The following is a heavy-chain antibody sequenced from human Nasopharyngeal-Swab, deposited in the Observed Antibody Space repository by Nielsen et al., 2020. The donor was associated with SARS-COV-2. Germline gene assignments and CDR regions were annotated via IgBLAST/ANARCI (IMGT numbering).Heavy chain of an antibody. CDR1: GGTFSSYA. V-gene: IGHV1-69*13. CDR2: IIPIFGTA. CDR3: ARGRSTVSTYYYGMDV. Sequence: SVKVSCKASGGTFSSYAISWVRQAPGQGLEWMGGIIPIFGTANYAQKFQGRVTITADESTSTANMELSSLRSEDTAVYYCARGRSTVSTYYYGMDVWGQGTTVTVSS. D-gene: IGHD4-17*01. J-gene: IGHJ6*02.